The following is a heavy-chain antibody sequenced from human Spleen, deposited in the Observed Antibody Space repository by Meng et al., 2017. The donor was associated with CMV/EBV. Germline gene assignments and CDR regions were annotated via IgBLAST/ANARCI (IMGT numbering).Heavy chain of an antibody. Sequence: LSCTVSGGSISSSNYYWGWIRQPPGKGLEWIGGTYYSGSPTYNPSLKSRVTILVDTSKNQLSLNVRSVSAADTAVYYCARVLEMNWIDPWGQGTLVTVSS. CDR1: GGSISSSNYY. J-gene: IGHJ5*02. V-gene: IGHV4-39*07. CDR2: TYYSGSP. CDR3: ARVLEMNWIDP. D-gene: IGHD1-1*01.